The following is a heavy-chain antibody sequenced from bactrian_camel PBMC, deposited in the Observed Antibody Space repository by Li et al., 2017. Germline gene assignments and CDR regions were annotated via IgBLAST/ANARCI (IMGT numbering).Heavy chain of an antibody. CDR1: GFTGGENC. CDR2: IDAEDNHV. V-gene: IGHV3S6*01. Sequence: HVQLVESGGGAVQPGGSLRLSCVASGFTGGENCMGWFRQAPGKRREGVAFIDAEDNHVYPYAASVKGRFSISKDNAGNTLYLQMNDLKPEDSAMYYCAADRSACYSGYIAPGDFAYWGQGTQVTVS. CDR3: AADRSACYSGYIAPGDFAY. D-gene: IGHD4*01. J-gene: IGHJ6*01.